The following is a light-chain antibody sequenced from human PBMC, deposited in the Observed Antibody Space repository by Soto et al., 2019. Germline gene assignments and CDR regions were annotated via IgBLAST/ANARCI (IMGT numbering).Light chain of an antibody. CDR3: SSYTFASAEV. V-gene: IGLV2-14*01. CDR2: DVT. CDR1: SSDIGAYNY. Sequence: QSVLTQPASVSGSPGQSITISCTGTSSDIGAYNYVSWYRQHPGKAPKLIIYDVTNRPAGISNRFSGSKSGNTASLTISRLQAEDEADYYCSSYTFASAEVFGGGTKLTVL. J-gene: IGLJ3*02.